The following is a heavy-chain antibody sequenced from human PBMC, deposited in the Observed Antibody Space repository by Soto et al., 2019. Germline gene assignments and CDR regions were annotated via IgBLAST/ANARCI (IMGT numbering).Heavy chain of an antibody. J-gene: IGHJ3*02. CDR1: GFTFSNAW. CDR3: TTEEVEYYYDSSGYYTDAFDI. Sequence: GGSLRLSCAASGFTFSNAWMSWVRQAPGKGLEWVGRIKSKTDGGTTDYAAPVKGRFTISRDDSKNTLCLQMNSLKTEDTAVYYCTTEEVEYYYDSSGYYTDAFDIWGQGTMVTVSS. CDR2: IKSKTDGGTT. V-gene: IGHV3-15*01. D-gene: IGHD3-22*01.